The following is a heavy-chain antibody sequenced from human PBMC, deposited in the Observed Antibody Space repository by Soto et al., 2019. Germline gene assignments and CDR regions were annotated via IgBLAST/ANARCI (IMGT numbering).Heavy chain of an antibody. CDR1: GYTFTSYY. Sequence: ASVKVSCKASGYTFTSYYMHWVRQAPGQGLEWMGIIDPSGGGTSYAQKFQGRLTMTRDTSTSTVYMELSSLRSEDTAVYYCARDRVDCSGGNCWRSVEDTWGQGTLGTVS. CDR3: ARDRVDCSGGNCWRSVEDT. J-gene: IGHJ5*02. D-gene: IGHD2-15*01. CDR2: IDPSGGGT. V-gene: IGHV1-46*01.